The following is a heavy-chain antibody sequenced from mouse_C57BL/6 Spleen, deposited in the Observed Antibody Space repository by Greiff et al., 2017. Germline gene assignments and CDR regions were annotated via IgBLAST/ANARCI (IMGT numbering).Heavy chain of an antibody. CDR3: ARKAQAVDY. CDR1: GYAFTNYL. D-gene: IGHD3-2*02. J-gene: IGHJ2*01. CDR2: INPGSGGT. Sequence: VQLQQSGAELVRPGTSVKVSCKASGYAFTNYLIEWVKQRPGQGLEWIGVINPGSGGTNYNEKFKGKATLTADKSSSTAYMQLSSLTSEDSAVYFCARKAQAVDYWGQGTTLTVSS. V-gene: IGHV1-54*01.